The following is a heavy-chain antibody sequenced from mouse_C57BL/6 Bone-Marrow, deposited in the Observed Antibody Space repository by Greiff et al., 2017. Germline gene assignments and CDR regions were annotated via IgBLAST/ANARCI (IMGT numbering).Heavy chain of an antibody. J-gene: IGHJ3*01. CDR3: ARWRDYDGRFAY. CDR1: GFTFSSYA. D-gene: IGHD2-4*01. V-gene: IGHV5-4*01. Sequence: DVHLVESGGGLVKPGGSLKLSCAASGFTFSSYAMSWVRQTPEKRLEWVATISDGGSYTYYPDNVKGRFTISRDNAKNNLYLQMSHLKSEDTAMYYCARWRDYDGRFAYWGQGTLVTVSA. CDR2: ISDGGSYT.